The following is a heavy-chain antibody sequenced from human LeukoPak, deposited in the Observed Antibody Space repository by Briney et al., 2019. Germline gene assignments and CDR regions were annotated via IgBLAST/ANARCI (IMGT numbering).Heavy chain of an antibody. V-gene: IGHV4-59*12. CDR2: IYYSGST. Sequence: PSETLSLTCTVSGGSISSYYWSWIRQPPGKGLEWIGYIYYSGSTYYNPSLKSRVTISVDTSKNQFSLKLSSVTAADTAVYYCARRTIPDYYYYYMDVWGKGTTVTVSS. D-gene: IGHD3-3*01. CDR1: GGSISSYY. CDR3: ARRTIPDYYYYYMDV. J-gene: IGHJ6*03.